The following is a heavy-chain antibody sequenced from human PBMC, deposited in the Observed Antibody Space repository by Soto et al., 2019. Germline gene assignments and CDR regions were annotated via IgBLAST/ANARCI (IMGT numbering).Heavy chain of an antibody. Sequence: SETLSLTCTVSGASLSSISYYWGWIRQPPGKGLEWVGSIFFTGNIYYNPSLKSRVTISVDTSRNQFSLMVNSVTAADTAVYYCVRRSPEDAFDIWGQGTMVTVSS. J-gene: IGHJ3*02. CDR3: VRRSPEDAFDI. CDR2: IFFTGNI. CDR1: GASLSSISYY. V-gene: IGHV4-39*01.